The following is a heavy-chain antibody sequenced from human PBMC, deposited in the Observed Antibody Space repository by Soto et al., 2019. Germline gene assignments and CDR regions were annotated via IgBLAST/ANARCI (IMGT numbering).Heavy chain of an antibody. D-gene: IGHD2-21*02. Sequence: ASVKVSCKASGYTFTSYGISWVRKATGQGLEWMGWISAYNGNTNYAQKLQGRVTMTTDTSTSTAYMELRSLRSDDTAMYYCARDSMRLYCGGDCYAFDIWGQGTMVTVSS. CDR2: ISAYNGNT. CDR3: ARDSMRLYCGGDCYAFDI. J-gene: IGHJ3*02. V-gene: IGHV1-18*04. CDR1: GYTFTSYG.